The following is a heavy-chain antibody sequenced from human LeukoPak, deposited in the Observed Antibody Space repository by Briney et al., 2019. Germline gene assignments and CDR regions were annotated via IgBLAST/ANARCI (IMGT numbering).Heavy chain of an antibody. CDR1: GGSISSSSYY. J-gene: IGHJ4*02. CDR2: IYYSGST. Sequence: PSETLSLTCTVSGGSISSSSYYWGWIRQPPGKGLEWIGSIYYSGSTYCNPSLKSRVTISVDTSKNQFSLKLSSVTAEDTAVYYCAKAGSKWYRGNDCTYWGQGALVTVSS. CDR3: AKAGSKWYRGNDCTY. V-gene: IGHV4-39*07. D-gene: IGHD1-1*01.